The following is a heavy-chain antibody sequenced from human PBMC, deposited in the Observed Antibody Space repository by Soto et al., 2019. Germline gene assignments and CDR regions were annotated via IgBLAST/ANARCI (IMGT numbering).Heavy chain of an antibody. CDR3: ARYAGSSWFDY. CDR1: GGSITSGDYY. J-gene: IGHJ4*02. V-gene: IGHV4-61*08. CDR2: IYYTGSS. D-gene: IGHD6-13*01. Sequence: SETLSLTCTVSGGSITSGDYYWSWIRQPPGKGLEWIGYIYYTGSSNYNPSLKSRVTMSLDTSKNQFSLKLRSVTAADTAVFYCARYAGSSWFDYWGQGTLVTVSS.